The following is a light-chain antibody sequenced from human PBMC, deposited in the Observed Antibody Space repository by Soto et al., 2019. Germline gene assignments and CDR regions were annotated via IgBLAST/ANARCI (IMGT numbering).Light chain of an antibody. CDR2: GTS. Sequence: EIVLTQSPGTLSLSPGERATLSCRASQNVSSTYLAWYQQKTGQAPRLLIYGTSNKATGNPNKFRGNGSGADFTLTISRLEPEDFAVYYCQQYDSSPRTFGQGTKVDIK. CDR1: QNVSSTY. J-gene: IGKJ1*01. CDR3: QQYDSSPRT. V-gene: IGKV3-20*01.